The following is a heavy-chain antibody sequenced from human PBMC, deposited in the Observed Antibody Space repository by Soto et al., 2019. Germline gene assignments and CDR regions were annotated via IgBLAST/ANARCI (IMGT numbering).Heavy chain of an antibody. J-gene: IGHJ4*02. D-gene: IGHD1-7*01. CDR2: IWYDGSNK. V-gene: IGHV3-33*01. Sequence: GGSLRLSCAASGFTFSSDGMHWVRQAPGKGLEWVAVIWYDGSNKYYADSVKGRFTISRDNSKNTLYLQMNSLRAEDTAVYYCASDRMLTGTRDGHVDYWGQGTLVTVSS. CDR3: ASDRMLTGTRDGHVDY. CDR1: GFTFSSDG.